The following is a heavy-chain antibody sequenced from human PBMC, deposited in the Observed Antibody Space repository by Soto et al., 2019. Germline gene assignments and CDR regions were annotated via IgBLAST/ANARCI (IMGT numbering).Heavy chain of an antibody. V-gene: IGHV4-31*03. CDR2: IYYSGST. CDR3: ARDRGGAVAGDRWGWFDP. J-gene: IGHJ5*02. Sequence: QVQLQESGPGLVKPSQTLSLTCTVSGGSISSGGYYWSWIRQHPGKGLEWIGYIYYSGSTYYNPSLKSRVTISVDTSKNQFSLKLSSVTAADTAVYYWARDRGGAVAGDRWGWFDPWGQGTLVTVSS. CDR1: GGSISSGGYY. D-gene: IGHD6-19*01.